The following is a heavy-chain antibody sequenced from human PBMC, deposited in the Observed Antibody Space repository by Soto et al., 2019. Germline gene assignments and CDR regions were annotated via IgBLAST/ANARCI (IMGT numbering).Heavy chain of an antibody. CDR2: VNPIVGMS. CDR1: GGTFNSYT. D-gene: IGHD3-10*01. Sequence: QVQLVQSGAEVKKPGSSVKVSCTASGGTFNSYTLNWVRQAPGQRLEWVGRVNPIVGMSSSASKFQGRVTMTADKSTSKSYITLTGRKSEDRAVYYCVTSYGSGSTHFDSWGQGTLVTVSS. J-gene: IGHJ4*02. V-gene: IGHV1-69*02. CDR3: VTSYGSGSTHFDS.